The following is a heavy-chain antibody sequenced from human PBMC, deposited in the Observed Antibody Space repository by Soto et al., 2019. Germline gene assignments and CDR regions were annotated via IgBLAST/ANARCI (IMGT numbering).Heavy chain of an antibody. CDR3: AKCSANSCYSPFDY. V-gene: IGHV3-23*01. J-gene: IGHJ4*02. CDR2: ITGSGEST. CDR1: GFRFSRYG. Sequence: EVQLLESGGALVQPGGSLRLSCAASGFRFSRYGMSWVRQAPGKGLAWVSGITGSGESTYYGDSVKGRFTISRDNSKNTLYLQMNSLGAEDTAVYYCAKCSANSCYSPFDYLGQGTLVTVSP. D-gene: IGHD2-15*01.